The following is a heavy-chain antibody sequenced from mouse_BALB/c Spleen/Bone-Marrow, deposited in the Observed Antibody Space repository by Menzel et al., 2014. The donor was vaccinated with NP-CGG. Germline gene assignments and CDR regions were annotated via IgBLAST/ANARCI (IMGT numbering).Heavy chain of an antibody. CDR3: AREGPWFAF. Sequence: QVQLKESRAELVRPGVSVKISSKGSGYTFTDYAMHWVKQSHAKSLEWIGVIGTYYGDATYNQKFKTKATMTVDKSSSTAYMELARLTSEDSALYYCAREGPWFAFWGQGTLVTVSA. CDR1: GYTFTDYA. V-gene: IGHV1S137*01. J-gene: IGHJ3*01. CDR2: IGTYYGDA.